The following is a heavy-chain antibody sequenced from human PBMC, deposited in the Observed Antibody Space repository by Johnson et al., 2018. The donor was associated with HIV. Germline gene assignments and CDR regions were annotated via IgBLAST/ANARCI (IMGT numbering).Heavy chain of an antibody. J-gene: IGHJ3*01. CDR3: AKEVPDKFDV. Sequence: VQLVESGGVVVQPGGSVRLSCAASGFTVSSNYMNWVRQAPGKGLEWVSYISSSGSTIYYADSVKGRFTISRENSKNTLYLQMNSLRPEDTALYYCAKEVPDKFDVWGQGTMVTVS. CDR2: ISSSGSTI. CDR1: GFTVSSNY. V-gene: IGHV3-48*01.